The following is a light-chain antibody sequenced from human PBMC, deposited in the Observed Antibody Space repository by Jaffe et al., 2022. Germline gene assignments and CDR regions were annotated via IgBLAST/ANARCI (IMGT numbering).Light chain of an antibody. CDR3: QQYNSWPPSST. CDR1: QRVSSN. J-gene: IGKJ2*01. V-gene: IGKV3-15*01. Sequence: EIVMTQSPATLSVSPGERATLSCRASQRVSSNLAWYQQKPGQAPRLLIYGASTRATGIPARFSGSGSGTEFTLTISSLQSEDFALYYCQQYNSWPPSSTFGQGTKLEIK. CDR2: GAS.